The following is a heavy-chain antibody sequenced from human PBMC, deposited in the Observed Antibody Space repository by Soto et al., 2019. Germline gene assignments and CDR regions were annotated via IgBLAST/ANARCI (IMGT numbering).Heavy chain of an antibody. CDR1: GFTFSDHN. J-gene: IGHJ4*02. Sequence: EVQLVESGGGLVQPGGSLRLSCAASGFTFSDHNMDWVRQARGKGLEWVGRIRNKANSYTTEYAASVKGRFTISRDDSKNSLYLQLNSLKTEDTAGYYCARVGGDAFESWGRGTLVTVSS. CDR3: ARVGGDAFES. D-gene: IGHD2-21*02. V-gene: IGHV3-72*01. CDR2: IRNKANSYTT.